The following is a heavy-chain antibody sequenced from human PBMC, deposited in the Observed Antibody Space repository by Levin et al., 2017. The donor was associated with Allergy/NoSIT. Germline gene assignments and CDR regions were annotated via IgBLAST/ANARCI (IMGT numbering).Heavy chain of an antibody. V-gene: IGHV4-39*01. J-gene: IGHJ6*03. CDR3: ARYDYGDTWDGGYYYYMDV. CDR2: IYYSGST. CDR1: GGSISSSSYY. D-gene: IGHD4-17*01. Sequence: SETLSLTCTVSGGSISSSSYYWGWIRQPPGKGLEWIGSIYYSGSTYYNPSLKSRVTISVDTSKNQFSLKLSSVTAADTAVYYCARYDYGDTWDGGYYYYMDVWGKGTTVTVSS.